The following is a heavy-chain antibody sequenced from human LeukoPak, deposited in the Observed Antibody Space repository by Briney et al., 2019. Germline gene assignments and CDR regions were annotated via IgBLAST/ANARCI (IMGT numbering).Heavy chain of an antibody. J-gene: IGHJ4*02. D-gene: IGHD3-22*01. CDR3: AKERLDYYDSSGIDY. CDR2: ISYDGSNK. V-gene: IGHV3-30*18. CDR1: GFTFSSYG. Sequence: GRSLRLSCAASGFTFSSYGMQWVRQAPGKGLEWVAVISYDGSNKNYADSVKGRFTISRDNSKNTLYLQMNSLRAEDTAVYYCAKERLDYYDSSGIDYWGQGTLVTVSS.